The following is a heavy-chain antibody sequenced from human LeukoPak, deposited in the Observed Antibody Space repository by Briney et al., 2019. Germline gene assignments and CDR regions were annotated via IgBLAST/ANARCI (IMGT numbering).Heavy chain of an antibody. J-gene: IGHJ4*02. CDR3: ATYGSSWSSFDY. V-gene: IGHV3-30-3*01. Sequence: GGSLRLSCAASGFTFSSYAMHWVRQAPGKGLEWVAVISFDGGKKYYADSVTGRFTISRDNSKNTLFLQMNSLRPEDTALYYCATYGSSWSSFDYWGQGTLVTVSS. D-gene: IGHD6-13*01. CDR2: ISFDGGKK. CDR1: GFTFSSYA.